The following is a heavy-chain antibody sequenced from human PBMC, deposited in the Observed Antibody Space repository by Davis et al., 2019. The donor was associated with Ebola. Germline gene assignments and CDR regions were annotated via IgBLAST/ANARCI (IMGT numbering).Heavy chain of an antibody. CDR2: ISAYNGNT. Sequence: AASVKVSCKASGYTFTSYGISWVRQAPGQGLEWMGWISAYNGNTNYAQKVQGRVTMTIDTSTSTAYMELRSLRSDDTAVYYCARDRSTGTFFRYFDYWGQGTLVTVSS. CDR1: GYTFTSYG. J-gene: IGHJ4*02. V-gene: IGHV1-18*01. D-gene: IGHD1-14*01. CDR3: ARDRSTGTFFRYFDY.